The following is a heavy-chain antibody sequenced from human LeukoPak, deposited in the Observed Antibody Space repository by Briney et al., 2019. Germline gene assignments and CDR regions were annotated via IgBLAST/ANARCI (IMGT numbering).Heavy chain of an antibody. CDR3: ARAPLLWPKDGQLPDLYYFDY. Sequence: ASVKVSCKASGYTFTSYDINWVRQATGQGLEWMGWMNPNSGNTGYAQKFQGRVTITRNTSISTAYMELSSLRSEDTAVYYCARAPLLWPKDGQLPDLYYFDYWGQGTLVTVSS. V-gene: IGHV1-8*03. CDR1: GYTFTSYD. J-gene: IGHJ4*02. CDR2: MNPNSGNT. D-gene: IGHD2-2*01.